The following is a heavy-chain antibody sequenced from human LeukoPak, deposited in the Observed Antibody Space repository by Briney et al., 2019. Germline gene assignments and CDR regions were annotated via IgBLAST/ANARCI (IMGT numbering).Heavy chain of an antibody. J-gene: IGHJ4*02. V-gene: IGHV3-23*01. Sequence: GGSLRLSCAASGFTFSNYAMSWVRQAPGKGLEWVSTISGGGGGTYYADSVKGRFTISRDNSKNTLYLQMNSLRAEDTAVYYCAKEEGYGSGSNDYWGQGTLVTVSS. CDR2: ISGGGGGT. CDR1: GFTFSNYA. CDR3: AKEEGYGSGSNDY. D-gene: IGHD3-10*01.